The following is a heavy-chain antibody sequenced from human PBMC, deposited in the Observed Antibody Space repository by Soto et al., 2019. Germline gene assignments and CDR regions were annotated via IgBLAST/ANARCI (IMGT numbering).Heavy chain of an antibody. V-gene: IGHV3-9*01. J-gene: IGHJ6*03. CDR3: VKDYGGDWNYMVV. D-gene: IGHD2-21*01. Sequence: GGSLRLSCAASGFTFDDYAMYWVRQVPGKGLEWVSGISWNSGRIGYADSVKGRFTISRDNAKNSLYLQMNSLRAEDTALYYCVKDYGGDWNYMVVWGKGTTVTVSS. CDR2: ISWNSGRI. CDR1: GFTFDDYA.